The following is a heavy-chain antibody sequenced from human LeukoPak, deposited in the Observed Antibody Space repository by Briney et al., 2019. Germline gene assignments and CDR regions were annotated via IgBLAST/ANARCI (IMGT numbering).Heavy chain of an antibody. V-gene: IGHV1-18*01. CDR2: ISADNGNT. D-gene: IGHD3-10*01. J-gene: IGHJ6*02. CDR1: GYTFTSYG. Sequence: GASVKVSCKASGYTFTSYGINWVRQAPGQGLEWMGWISADNGNTNYAQNVQGRVTMTTDTSTSTAYMELRSLRSDDSAVYYCARGSSGIISDYYYYYGLDVWGQGTTVTVSS. CDR3: ARGSSGIISDYYYYYGLDV.